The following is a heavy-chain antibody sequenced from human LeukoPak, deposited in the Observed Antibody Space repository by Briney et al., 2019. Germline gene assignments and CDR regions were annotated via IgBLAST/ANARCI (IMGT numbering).Heavy chain of an antibody. CDR1: GYTFTYYY. CDR3: ARASVENTLRIDDY. V-gene: IGHV1-2*02. J-gene: IGHJ4*02. CDR2: INPYSGDT. Sequence: VASVKVSCKASGYTFTYYYMHWVRQAPGQGLEWMGWINPYSGDTNYAQNFQGRVTMTRDTSITTAYMDLSRLKSDDTAVYYCARASVENTLRIDDYWGQGTLVTVSS. D-gene: IGHD2-15*01.